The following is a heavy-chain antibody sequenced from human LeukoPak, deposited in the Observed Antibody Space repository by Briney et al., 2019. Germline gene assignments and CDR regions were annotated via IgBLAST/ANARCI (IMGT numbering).Heavy chain of an antibody. CDR1: GGTFSSYA. CDR3: GAGSGSYFEAFDI. V-gene: IGHV1-69*01. CDR2: IIPIFGTA. Sequence: SVKVSCKASGGTFSSYAISWVRQAPGQGLEWMGGIIPIFGTANYAQKFQGRVTNTADESTSTAYMELSSLRSEDTAVYYCGAGSGSYFEAFDIWGQGTMVTVSS. D-gene: IGHD3-10*01. J-gene: IGHJ3*02.